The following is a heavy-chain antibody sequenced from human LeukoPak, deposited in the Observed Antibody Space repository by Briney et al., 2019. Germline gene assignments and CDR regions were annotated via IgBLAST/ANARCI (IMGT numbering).Heavy chain of an antibody. J-gene: IGHJ5*02. CDR1: GFTFSSYA. V-gene: IGHV3-23*01. D-gene: IGHD2-2*01. Sequence: GGSLRLSCAASGFTFSSYAMSWVRQAPGKGLEWVSAISGSGGSTYYADSVKGRFTISRDNSKNTLYMQMNSLRAEATAAYYCDKATEPYCSNTICYAWFDPWGQGTLVTVSS. CDR2: ISGSGGST. CDR3: DKATEPYCSNTICYAWFDP.